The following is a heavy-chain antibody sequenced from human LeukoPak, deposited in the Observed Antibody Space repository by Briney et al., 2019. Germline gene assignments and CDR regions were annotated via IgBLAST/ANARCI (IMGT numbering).Heavy chain of an antibody. Sequence: ASETLSLTCTVSGGSISSYYWGWIRQPAGKGLEWIGRIYTSGSTYYNPSLKSRVTISVDTSKNQFSLKLSSVTAADTAVYYCARLNCSSTSCLGAFDIWGQGTMVTVSS. V-gene: IGHV4-4*07. D-gene: IGHD2-2*01. CDR2: IYTSGST. J-gene: IGHJ3*02. CDR3: ARLNCSSTSCLGAFDI. CDR1: GGSISSYY.